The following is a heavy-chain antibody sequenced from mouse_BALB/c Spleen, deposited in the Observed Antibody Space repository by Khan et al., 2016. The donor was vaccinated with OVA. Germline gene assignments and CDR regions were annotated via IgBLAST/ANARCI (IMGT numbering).Heavy chain of an antibody. Sequence: EVQLQESGPGLVKPSQSLSLTCSVTGYSITSGYFWNWIRQFPGNKLEWMGYIRYDGNSNYNPSLKNRISITRYTSKNQFFLKLNSVTPADTDTYYCARGGSSGPSWFAYWGQGTLVTVSA. CDR1: GYSITSGYF. CDR2: IRYDGNS. D-gene: IGHD3-1*01. J-gene: IGHJ3*01. V-gene: IGHV3-6*02. CDR3: ARGGSSGPSWFAY.